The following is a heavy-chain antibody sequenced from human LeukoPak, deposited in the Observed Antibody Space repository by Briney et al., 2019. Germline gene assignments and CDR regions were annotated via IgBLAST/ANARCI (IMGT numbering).Heavy chain of an antibody. CDR1: GGTFSSYA. J-gene: IGHJ5*02. CDR3: ARDLEDCSSTSCPLNWFDP. D-gene: IGHD2-2*01. V-gene: IGHV1-69*13. Sequence: SVKVSCKASGGTFSSYAISWVRQAPGQGLEWMGGIIPIFGTANYAQKFQGRITITADESTSTAYMELSSLRSEDTAVYYCARDLEDCSSTSCPLNWFDPWGQGTLVTVSS. CDR2: IIPIFGTA.